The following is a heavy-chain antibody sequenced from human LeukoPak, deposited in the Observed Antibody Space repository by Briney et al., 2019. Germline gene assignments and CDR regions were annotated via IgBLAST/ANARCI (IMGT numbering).Heavy chain of an antibody. J-gene: IGHJ6*02. CDR1: GGSFTDYF. Sequence: PSETLSLTCTVFGGSFTDYFWTWIRHSPGKGLEWIGEINGYTGDTNYNPSLNSRVSISLEKSKNQFSLELRSVTAADTAVYYCARGRIAKIVVVHSFSYGMDVWGQGTTVTVSS. V-gene: IGHV4-34*01. D-gene: IGHD3-22*01. CDR2: INGYTGDT. CDR3: ARGRIAKIVVVHSFSYGMDV.